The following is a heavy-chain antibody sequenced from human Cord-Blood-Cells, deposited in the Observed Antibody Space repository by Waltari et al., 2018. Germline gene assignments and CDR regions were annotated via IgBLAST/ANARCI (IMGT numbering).Heavy chain of an antibody. J-gene: IGHJ3*02. D-gene: IGHD2-2*01. CDR3: ARNYCSSTSCDAFDI. V-gene: IGHV4-39*01. Sequence: QLQLQESGPGLVQPSETLSLTCTVSGGSISSSSYYWGWIRQPPGKGLEWIGGIYYSVSTYYNPSLKSRVTISVDTSKNQFSLKLSSVTAADTAVYYCARNYCSSTSCDAFDIWGQGTMVTVSS. CDR1: GGSISSSSYY. CDR2: IYYSVST.